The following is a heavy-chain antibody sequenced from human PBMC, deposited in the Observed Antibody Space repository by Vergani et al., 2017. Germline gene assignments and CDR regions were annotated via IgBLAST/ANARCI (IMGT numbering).Heavy chain of an antibody. V-gene: IGHV1-2*02. D-gene: IGHD3-10*01. CDR2: LDPHTGDT. CDR1: GYSLSDHY. J-gene: IGHJ5*02. Sequence: QVQLVQSGAEVRKPGASVKVSCKASGYSLSDHYIHWVRQAPGQGFEWMGRLDPHTGDTKYAEKFQGRAILTRDRSISTAYMELISLISDDTAVYYCARNRGRGGSYSVSWFDPWGQRTQVTVAS. CDR3: ARNRGRGGSYSVSWFDP.